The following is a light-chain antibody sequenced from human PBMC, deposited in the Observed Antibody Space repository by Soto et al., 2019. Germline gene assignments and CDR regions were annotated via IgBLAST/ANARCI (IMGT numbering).Light chain of an antibody. CDR3: SSYTSSSTYV. J-gene: IGLJ1*01. Sequence: QSALTQPASVSESPGQSITISCTGTSRDVGGYNYVSWYQQHPGEVPRLVIYEVSNRPSGVSSRISGSKSGNTASLTISGLLAEDEADYYCSSYTSSSTYVFGTGTKLTVL. CDR2: EVS. V-gene: IGLV2-14*01. CDR1: SRDVGGYNY.